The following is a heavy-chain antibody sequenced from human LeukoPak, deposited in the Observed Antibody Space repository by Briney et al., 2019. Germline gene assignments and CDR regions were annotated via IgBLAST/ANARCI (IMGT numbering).Heavy chain of an antibody. CDR1: GFTFSRYA. V-gene: IGHV3-30-3*01. J-gene: IGHJ4*02. CDR2: ISNVGTNE. CDR3: AKAPRDSSGYFLFCFDY. Sequence: GGSLRLSCAASGFTFSRYAMHWVRQAPGKGLEWVAVISNVGTNEYYADSVKGRFTISRDNSKNTLYLQMNSLRAEDTAVYYCAKAPRDSSGYFLFCFDYWGQGTLVTVSS. D-gene: IGHD3-22*01.